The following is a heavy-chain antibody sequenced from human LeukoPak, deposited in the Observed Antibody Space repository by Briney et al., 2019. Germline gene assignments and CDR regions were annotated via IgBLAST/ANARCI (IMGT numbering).Heavy chain of an antibody. Sequence: GASVKVSCKASGGTFSSYAISWVRQAPGQGLERMGRIIPILGIANYAQKFQGRVTITADKSTSTAYMELSSLRSEDTAVYYCARRDESYYYGMDVWGQGTTVTVSS. D-gene: IGHD5-24*01. CDR2: IIPILGIA. J-gene: IGHJ6*02. V-gene: IGHV1-69*04. CDR3: ARRDESYYYGMDV. CDR1: GGTFSSYA.